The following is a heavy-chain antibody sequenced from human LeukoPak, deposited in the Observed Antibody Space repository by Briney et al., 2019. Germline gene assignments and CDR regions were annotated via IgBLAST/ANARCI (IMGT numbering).Heavy chain of an antibody. Sequence: ASVKVSCKASGYTFTSYGMSWVRQAPGQALEWMGWISGYNGKTNYAQKFQGRVTMTTDTSTSTAYMELRSLRSGDTAVYYCARDPDGDYDFDYWGQGTLVTVSS. CDR2: ISGYNGKT. D-gene: IGHD4-17*01. CDR1: GYTFTSYG. V-gene: IGHV1-18*04. CDR3: ARDPDGDYDFDY. J-gene: IGHJ4*02.